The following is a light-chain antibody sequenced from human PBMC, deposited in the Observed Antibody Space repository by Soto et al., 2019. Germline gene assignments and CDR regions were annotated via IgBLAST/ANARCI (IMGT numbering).Light chain of an antibody. J-gene: IGLJ1*01. CDR1: SSDVGGYNF. CDR3: CPYARKRLDV. V-gene: IGLV2-14*01. Sequence: QSAPTQPASVSGSPGHSITISCTGTSSDVGGYNFASWYQQKPGKAPKLLIYEVTHRPSGISDRFSGSKSGNMASLTISGLQDEYEASYYCCPYARKRLDVFGSGTKVTVL. CDR2: EVT.